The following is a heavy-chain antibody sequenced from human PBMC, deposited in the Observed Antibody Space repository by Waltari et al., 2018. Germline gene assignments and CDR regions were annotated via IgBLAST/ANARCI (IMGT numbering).Heavy chain of an antibody. J-gene: IGHJ5*02. V-gene: IGHV4-34*01. CDR3: ARGEQLHLIRRNSFDT. CDR2: ISHNGRT. CDR1: AVSFISYF. D-gene: IGHD1-1*01. Sequence: QFQLQQWGAGLLTPSETLSPTCAVNAVSFISYFWGGIRQPPGKGLEWIGEISHNGRTNENPSLKSRVAIAVDTSKNHFSLKLNFLTAADTAVYYCARGEQLHLIRRNSFDTWGQGTLVTVSS.